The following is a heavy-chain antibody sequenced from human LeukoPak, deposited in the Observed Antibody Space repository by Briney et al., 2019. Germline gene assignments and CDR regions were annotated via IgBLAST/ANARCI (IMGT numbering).Heavy chain of an antibody. J-gene: IGHJ4*02. CDR1: GGTFSSYA. D-gene: IGHD4-17*01. V-gene: IGHV1-69*05. CDR2: IIPIFGTA. Sequence: GAPVKVSCKASGGTFSSYAISWVRQAPGQGLEWMGRIIPIFGTANYAQKFQGRVTITTDESTSTAYMELSSLRSEDTAVYYCATLTTVTPGHFDYWGQGTLVTVSS. CDR3: ATLTTVTPGHFDY.